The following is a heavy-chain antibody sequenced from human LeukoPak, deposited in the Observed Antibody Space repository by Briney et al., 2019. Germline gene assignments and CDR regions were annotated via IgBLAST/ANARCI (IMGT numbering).Heavy chain of an antibody. CDR1: GYTFTSYG. CDR3: ARAIGFWSGYNPYERYDAFDI. Sequence: ASVKVSCKASGYTFTSYGISWVRQAPGQGLEWMGWISAYNGNTNYAQKLQGRVTMTTDTSTSTAYMGLRSLRSDDTAVYYCARAIGFWSGYNPYERYDAFDIWGQGTMVTVSS. D-gene: IGHD3-3*01. V-gene: IGHV1-18*01. CDR2: ISAYNGNT. J-gene: IGHJ3*02.